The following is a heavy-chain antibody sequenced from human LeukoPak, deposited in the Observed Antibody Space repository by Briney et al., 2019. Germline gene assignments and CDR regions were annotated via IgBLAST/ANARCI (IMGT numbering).Heavy chain of an antibody. CDR2: NTITDGGT. J-gene: IGHJ4*02. CDR3: AREAWRPYLDY. Sequence: GGSLRLSCAASGFIFRTHAMSWVRQAPGKGLEWLSTNTITDGGTYYIDSVKGRFTMSRDNSKNELYLEMNSLRAEDTAVYYCAREAWRPYLDYWGQGTLVTASS. D-gene: IGHD3-3*01. V-gene: IGHV3-23*01. CDR1: GFIFRTHA.